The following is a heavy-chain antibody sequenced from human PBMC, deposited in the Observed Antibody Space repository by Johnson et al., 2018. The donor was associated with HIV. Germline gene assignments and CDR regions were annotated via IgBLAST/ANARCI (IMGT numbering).Heavy chain of an antibody. CDR1: GFSFDEYG. V-gene: IGHV3-20*04. CDR2: INWNGENI. J-gene: IGHJ3*02. Sequence: EVQLVESGGGVVRPGGSLRLSCEGSGFSFDEYGMSWVRQAPGKGLEWVSGINWNGENIGYADSVKGRCTVSIDNAKDSLVLQMNSLRVEDTALYYCARAMYDYERSGNYYGAFDIWGQGTMVSVFS. CDR3: ARAMYDYERSGNYYGAFDI. D-gene: IGHD3-22*01.